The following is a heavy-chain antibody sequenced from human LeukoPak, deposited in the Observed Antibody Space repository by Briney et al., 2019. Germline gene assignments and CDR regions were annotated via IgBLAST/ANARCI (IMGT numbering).Heavy chain of an antibody. CDR2: IWYDGSSK. Sequence: QPGGSLRLSCAASGFSFSAYGVHWVRQAPGKGLEWVAVIWYDGSSKDYADSVKGRFTISRDNSKNTLYLQMNSLRAEDTAVYYCAKVSSTTVVTPGDGAFDIWGQGTMVTVSS. CDR3: AKVSSTTVVTPGDGAFDI. D-gene: IGHD4-23*01. J-gene: IGHJ3*02. CDR1: GFSFSAYG. V-gene: IGHV3-33*06.